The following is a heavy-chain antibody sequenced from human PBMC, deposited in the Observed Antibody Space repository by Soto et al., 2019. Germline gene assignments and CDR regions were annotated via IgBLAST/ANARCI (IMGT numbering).Heavy chain of an antibody. V-gene: IGHV1-18*01. CDR2: IATYNSNR. Sequence: HLVQSGPQVKKPGASVSVSCKTSGDTFTNFGLSWVRQAPGQGLEWMGWIATYNSNRNYAQKFQGRLTLTTDTSTSTAYMELKSLTYDDTAVYYCARVVRGVVNWFDPWDQGTLVTVSS. CDR1: GDTFTNFG. D-gene: IGHD3-10*01. J-gene: IGHJ5*02. CDR3: ARVVRGVVNWFDP.